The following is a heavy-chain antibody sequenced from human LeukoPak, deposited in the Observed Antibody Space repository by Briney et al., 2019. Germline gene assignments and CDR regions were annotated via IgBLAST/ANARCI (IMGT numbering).Heavy chain of an antibody. CDR2: IYRNDDK. V-gene: IGHV2-5*01. Sequence: SGPTLVKPTQTLTLTCTFSGFSLSTTGVGVGWIRQPPGKALEWLALIYRNDDKRYRPSLKSRLTITEDTSKNQLILTMTNMDSVDTATYYCAHRTYGGYIEDWGQGTPVTVSS. J-gene: IGHJ4*02. D-gene: IGHD4-23*01. CDR3: AHRTYGGYIED. CDR1: GFSLSTTGVG.